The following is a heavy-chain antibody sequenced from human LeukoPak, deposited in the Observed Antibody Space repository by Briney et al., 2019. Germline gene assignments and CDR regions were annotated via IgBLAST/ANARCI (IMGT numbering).Heavy chain of an antibody. CDR3: ARDPGIAAANGYYMDV. D-gene: IGHD6-13*01. CDR1: GYTFTSYG. V-gene: IGHV1-18*01. CDR2: ISAYNGNT. Sequence: ASVKVSCKASGYTFTSYGISWVRQAPGQGLEWMEWISAYNGNTNYAQKLQGRVTMTTDTSTSTAYMELRSLRSDDTAVYYCARDPGIAAANGYYMDVWGKGTTVTVSS. J-gene: IGHJ6*03.